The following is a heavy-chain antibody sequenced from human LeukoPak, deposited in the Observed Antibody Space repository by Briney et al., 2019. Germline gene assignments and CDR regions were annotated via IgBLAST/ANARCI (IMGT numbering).Heavy chain of an antibody. CDR1: GFTFSSYA. Sequence: GGSLRLSCAASGFTFSSYAMSWVRQAPGKGLEWVSAISGSGGSTYYADSVKGRFTISRDNSKNTLYLQMNSLRSEDTAVYYCARGGGPNIEVCDYWGQGTLVTVSS. CDR3: ARGGGPNIEVCDY. V-gene: IGHV3-23*01. D-gene: IGHD2/OR15-2a*01. CDR2: ISGSGGST. J-gene: IGHJ4*02.